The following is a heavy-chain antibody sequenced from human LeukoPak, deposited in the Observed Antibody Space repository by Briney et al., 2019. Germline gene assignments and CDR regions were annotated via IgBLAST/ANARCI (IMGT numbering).Heavy chain of an antibody. Sequence: GASVKVSRKASGGTFSSYAISWVRQAPGQGLEWMGGIIPIFGTANYAQKFQGRVTITTDESTSTAYMELSSLRSEDTAVYYCARGYRRQLLPYYYYMDVWGKGTTVTVSS. D-gene: IGHD2-2*01. V-gene: IGHV1-69*05. CDR3: ARGYRRQLLPYYYYMDV. J-gene: IGHJ6*03. CDR1: GGTFSSYA. CDR2: IIPIFGTA.